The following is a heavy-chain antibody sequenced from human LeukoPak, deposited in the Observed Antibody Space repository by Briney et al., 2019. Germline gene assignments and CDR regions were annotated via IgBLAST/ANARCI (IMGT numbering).Heavy chain of an antibody. CDR3: ASTAAATDPPGF. J-gene: IGHJ4*02. CDR2: ISYDGSNK. Sequence: PGGSLRLSCAASGFTFSSYAMHWVRQAPGKGLEWVAVISYDGSNKYYADSVKGRFTISRDNSKNTLYLQMNSLRGEDTAVYYCASTAAATDPPGFWGQGTLVTVSS. V-gene: IGHV3-30-3*01. D-gene: IGHD6-13*01. CDR1: GFTFSSYA.